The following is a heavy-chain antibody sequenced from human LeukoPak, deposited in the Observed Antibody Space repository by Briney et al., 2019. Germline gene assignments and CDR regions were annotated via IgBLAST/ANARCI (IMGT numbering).Heavy chain of an antibody. Sequence: PSETLSLTCTVSGGSVSSGSYYWTWIRQPPRKGLEWIGYIYYSVSTNYSPSLKSRVTISVDTSKNQFTLKLSSVTAADTAVYYCARVNCGGDCYSTRGDWFDRWGQGTLLTVSS. CDR2: IYYSVST. CDR1: GGSVSSGSYY. J-gene: IGHJ5*02. D-gene: IGHD2-21*02. V-gene: IGHV4-61*01. CDR3: ARVNCGGDCYSTRGDWFDR.